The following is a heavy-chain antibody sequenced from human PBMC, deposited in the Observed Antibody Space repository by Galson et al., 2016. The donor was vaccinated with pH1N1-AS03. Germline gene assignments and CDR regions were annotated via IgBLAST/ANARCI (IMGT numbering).Heavy chain of an antibody. D-gene: IGHD3-3*01. CDR3: ARGFLDAVIDY. Sequence: SVKVSCKASGHNFTNYAIHWVRQAPGQRLEWMGGINVGSGNTKYSQKFQGRVTMTRDTSASTAYMELSSLTSDDTALYYCARGFLDAVIDYWRQGSLVTVSS. V-gene: IGHV1-3*01. CDR2: INVGSGNT. J-gene: IGHJ4*02. CDR1: GHNFTNYA.